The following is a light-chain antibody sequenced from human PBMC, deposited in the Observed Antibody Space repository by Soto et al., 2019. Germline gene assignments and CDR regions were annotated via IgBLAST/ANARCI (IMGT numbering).Light chain of an antibody. CDR2: ASS. CDR3: HQYYSSIT. Sequence: IVLTQSPGTLSLSPGEGATLSCRASQDVDNNFLAWYQQRPGQAPRLLIYASSRSATGIPDRFSGSGSGTDFTLTISRVGPEDIAVYFCHQYYSSITFGGGTKVEVK. J-gene: IGKJ4*01. CDR1: QDVDNNF. V-gene: IGKV3-20*01.